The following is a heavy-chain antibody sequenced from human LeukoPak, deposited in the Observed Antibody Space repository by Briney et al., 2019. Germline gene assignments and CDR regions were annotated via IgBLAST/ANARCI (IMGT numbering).Heavy chain of an antibody. CDR1: GFTFNTYW. V-gene: IGHV3-74*01. Sequence: GGSLRLPCAASGFTFNTYWMHWVRQVPGKGLVWVSRINSDGSTTHYAASVKGRFTISRDNAKNTLYLQMNSLRAEDTAVYYCAKDSPPGHYYDSSGYSGDFDYWGQGTLVTVSS. CDR3: AKDSPPGHYYDSSGYSGDFDY. CDR2: INSDGSTT. D-gene: IGHD3-22*01. J-gene: IGHJ4*02.